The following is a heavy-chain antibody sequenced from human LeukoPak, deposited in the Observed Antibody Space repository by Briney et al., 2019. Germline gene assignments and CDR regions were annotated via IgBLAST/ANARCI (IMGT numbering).Heavy chain of an antibody. CDR1: GFTFSREA. Sequence: GGSLTLSCAASGFTFSREAMSWVRQAPGKGLDWVSGINSNGGGTYYADSVKGRFTISRDNSKNTLYLQMNSLRAEDTAVYYCARDLSGSYFDFWGQGTLVTVSS. CDR3: ARDLSGSYFDF. D-gene: IGHD1-26*01. V-gene: IGHV3-23*01. CDR2: INSNGGGT. J-gene: IGHJ4*02.